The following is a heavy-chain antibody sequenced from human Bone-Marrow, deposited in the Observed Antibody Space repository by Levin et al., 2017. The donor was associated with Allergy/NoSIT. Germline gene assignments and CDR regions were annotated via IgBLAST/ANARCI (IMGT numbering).Heavy chain of an antibody. V-gene: IGHV3-30-3*01. CDR2: ISYDGSNK. D-gene: IGHD5-18*01. Sequence: GGSLRLSCAASGFTFSSYAMHWVRQAPGKGLEWVAVISYDGSNKYYADSVKGRFTISRDNSKNTLYLQMNSLRAEDTAVYYCARGQVVESRYSYGHRYKSLHYYYYGMDVWGQGTTVTVSS. CDR1: GFTFSSYA. CDR3: ARGQVVESRYSYGHRYKSLHYYYYGMDV. J-gene: IGHJ6*02.